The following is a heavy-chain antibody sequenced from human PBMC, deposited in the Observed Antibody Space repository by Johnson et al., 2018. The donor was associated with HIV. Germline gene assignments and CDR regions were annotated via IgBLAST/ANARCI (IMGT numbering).Heavy chain of an antibody. D-gene: IGHD2-2*01. V-gene: IGHV3-7*03. CDR2: INQNGSEK. CDR3: ARGGLGYQNIHDAFDI. CDR1: GFTFSTYW. J-gene: IGHJ3*02. Sequence: VHLVESGGGVVQPGRSLRLSCATSGFTFSTYWMSWVRQAPGKGLEWVANINQNGSEKYYVDSVKGRFTISRDNAKNSLYLQMNSLRAEDTALYYCARGGLGYQNIHDAFDIWGQGTMVTVSS.